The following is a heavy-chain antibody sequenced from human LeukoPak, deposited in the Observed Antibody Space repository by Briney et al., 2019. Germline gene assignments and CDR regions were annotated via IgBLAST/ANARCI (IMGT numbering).Heavy chain of an antibody. V-gene: IGHV4-59*08. CDR3: ARHMVRGVIPYYMDV. Sequence: ETLSLTCTVSGGSISSYYWNWIRQPPGKGLEWIGYIFYSGSTYYNPSLKSRVTISVDTSKNQFSLKLSSVTAADTAVYYCARHMVRGVIPYYMDVWGKGTTVTVSS. CDR1: GGSISSYY. D-gene: IGHD3-10*01. CDR2: IFYSGST. J-gene: IGHJ6*03.